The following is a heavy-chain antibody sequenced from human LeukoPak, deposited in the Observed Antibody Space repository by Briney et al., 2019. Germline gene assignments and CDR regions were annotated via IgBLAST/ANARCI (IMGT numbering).Heavy chain of an antibody. D-gene: IGHD1-26*01. Sequence: GASVKVSCKVSGHTLTDLSTHWVRQTPGGGLEWMGGLDPEDGESIYAQKFQGRVTMTEDTSTDTAYMELSSLRSEDTAVYCCATGGIYSLLDYWGQGTLVTVSS. CDR2: LDPEDGES. J-gene: IGHJ4*02. CDR3: ATGGIYSLLDY. CDR1: GHTLTDLS. V-gene: IGHV1-24*01.